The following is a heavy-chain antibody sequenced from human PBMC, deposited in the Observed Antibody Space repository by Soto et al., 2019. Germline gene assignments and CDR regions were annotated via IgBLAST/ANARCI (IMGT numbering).Heavy chain of an antibody. CDR3: ARWGYVVDTAFFDY. CDR2: INHSGST. J-gene: IGHJ4*02. D-gene: IGHD5-18*01. CDR1: GGSFSGYY. V-gene: IGHV4-34*01. Sequence: SETLSLTCAVYGGSFSGYYWSWIRQPPGKGLEWIGEINHSGSTNYNPSLKSRVTISVDTSKNQFSLKLSSVTAADTAVYYCARWGYVVDTAFFDYWGQGTLVTVSS.